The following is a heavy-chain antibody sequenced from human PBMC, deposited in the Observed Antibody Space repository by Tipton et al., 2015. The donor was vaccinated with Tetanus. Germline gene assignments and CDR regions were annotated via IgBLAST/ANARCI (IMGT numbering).Heavy chain of an antibody. V-gene: IGHV3-33*01. D-gene: IGHD6-13*01. J-gene: IGHJ4*01. CDR1: GFTFSSHG. Sequence: SLRLSCEASGFTFSSHGMHWVRQAPGKGLEWVAVISFDGRNQYYADSVKGRCTVSRDNSKNTLSLQVDSLRAEDTAVYYCARDGPNAGSWPYFDYWGQEPWSPSPQ. CDR2: ISFDGRNQ. CDR3: ARDGPNAGSWPYFDY.